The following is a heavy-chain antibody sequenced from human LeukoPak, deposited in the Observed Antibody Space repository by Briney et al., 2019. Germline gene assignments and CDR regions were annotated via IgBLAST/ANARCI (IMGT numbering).Heavy chain of an antibody. CDR3: VREGGSDWYSGWFDP. Sequence: TGGSLRLSCAASGFTFSSYWMSWVRQVPGKGLEWVANIKKDGSEKKYVDSVKGRFTISRDNAENSLYLQMNSLRVEGTAVYYCVREGGSDWYSGWFDPWGQGTLVTVSS. J-gene: IGHJ5*02. CDR1: GFTFSSYW. CDR2: IKKDGSEK. D-gene: IGHD6-19*01. V-gene: IGHV3-7*01.